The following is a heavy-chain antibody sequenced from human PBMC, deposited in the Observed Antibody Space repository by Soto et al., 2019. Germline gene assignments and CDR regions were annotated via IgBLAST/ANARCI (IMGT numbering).Heavy chain of an antibody. D-gene: IGHD2-8*01. CDR2: ITASSTTI. CDR3: ARDNGMAGSFDP. CDR1: GFTFSAYS. J-gene: IGHJ5*02. Sequence: EMQLVESGGGLVQPGESLRLSCAASGFTFSAYSMNWVRQAPGKGLEWVSYITASSTTIYYADSVKGRFTIARDNAKNSLYLQMNSMRDEDTAVYYCARDNGMAGSFDPLGQGTLVTVSS. V-gene: IGHV3-48*02.